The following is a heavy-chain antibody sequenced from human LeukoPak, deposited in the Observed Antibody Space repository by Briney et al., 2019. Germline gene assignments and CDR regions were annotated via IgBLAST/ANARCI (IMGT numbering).Heavy chain of an antibody. J-gene: IGHJ4*02. Sequence: SETLSLTCAVYGGSFSGYYWSWIRQPPGKGLEWIGEINHSGSTNYNPSLKSRVTISVDTSKHQFSLKLSSVTAADTAVYYCARPLVVVAATFEFVYWGQGTPVTVSS. CDR2: INHSGST. V-gene: IGHV4-34*01. D-gene: IGHD2-15*01. CDR3: ARPLVVVAATFEFVY. CDR1: GGSFSGYY.